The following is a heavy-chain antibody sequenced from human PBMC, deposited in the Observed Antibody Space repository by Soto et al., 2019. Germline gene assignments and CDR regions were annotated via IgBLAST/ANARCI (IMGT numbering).Heavy chain of an antibody. D-gene: IGHD6-19*01. J-gene: IGHJ5*02. Sequence: WASVKVSCKASGGTFSSYAISWVRQAPGQGLEWMGWINAGNGNTKYSQKFQGRVTITRDTSASTAYMELSSLRSEDTAVYYCARARGIAVAGTRNWFDPWGQGTLVTVSS. CDR2: INAGNGNT. CDR3: ARARGIAVAGTRNWFDP. V-gene: IGHV1-3*01. CDR1: GGTFSSYA.